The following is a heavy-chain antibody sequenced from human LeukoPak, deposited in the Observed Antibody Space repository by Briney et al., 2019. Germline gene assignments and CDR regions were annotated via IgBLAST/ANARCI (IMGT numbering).Heavy chain of an antibody. D-gene: IGHD2-21*01. V-gene: IGHV3-33*06. CDR3: AKESYVDSASDY. CDR2: IWYDGSNK. CDR1: GFTFSSYG. J-gene: IGHJ4*02. Sequence: PGRSLRLSCAASGFTFSSYGMHWVRQAPGKWLEWVAVIWYDGSNKYYADSVKGRFTTSRDNSKNTLYLQMNSLRAEDTAVYYCAKESYVDSASDYWGQGTLVTVSS.